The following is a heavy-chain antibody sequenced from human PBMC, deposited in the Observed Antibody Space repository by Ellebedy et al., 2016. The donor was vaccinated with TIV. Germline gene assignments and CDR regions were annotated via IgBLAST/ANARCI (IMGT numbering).Heavy chain of an antibody. CDR3: AKGATGSYVVDY. J-gene: IGHJ4*02. V-gene: IGHV3-23*01. CDR2: ISGGGGST. D-gene: IGHD1-26*01. Sequence: GESLKISXAASGFTFSNYGMSWVRQAPGKGLEWVSAISGGGGSTYYADSVKGRFTVSRDNSKNTLSLQMNSLRAEDTAVYFCAKGATGSYVVDYWGQGTLVTVSS. CDR1: GFTFSNYG.